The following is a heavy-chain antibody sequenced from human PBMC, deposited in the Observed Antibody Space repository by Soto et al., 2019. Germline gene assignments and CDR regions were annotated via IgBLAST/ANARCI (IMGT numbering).Heavy chain of an antibody. CDR1: GFTFSSYP. D-gene: IGHD5-18*01. J-gene: IGHJ6*02. CDR2: ISYDGSNK. CDR3: ARTQGSGYSYDPYYYYYGMDV. Sequence: QVQLVESGGGVVQPGGSLRLSCAASGFTFSSYPMHWVRQAPGKGLEWVAVISYDGSNKYYADSVKGRFPISRDNSKNTLYLQMNSLRAEDTAVYYCARTQGSGYSYDPYYYYYGMDVWGQGTTVTVSS. V-gene: IGHV3-30-3*01.